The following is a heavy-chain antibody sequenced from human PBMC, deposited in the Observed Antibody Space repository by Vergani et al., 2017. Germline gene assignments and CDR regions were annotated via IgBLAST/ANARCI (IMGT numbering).Heavy chain of an antibody. V-gene: IGHV3-21*01. CDR1: GFTFSSYS. CDR3: ARPLYYDFWSGYFSYYCGIDV. CDR2: ISSSSSYI. J-gene: IGHJ6*02. Sequence: EVQLVESGGGLVKPGGSLRLSCAASGFTFSSYSMNWVRQAPGKGLEWVSSISSSSSYIYYADSVKGRVTISRDNAKNSLYLQMNSLRGEDTAVYYCARPLYYDFWSGYFSYYCGIDVWGQGTTVTVSS. D-gene: IGHD3-3*01.